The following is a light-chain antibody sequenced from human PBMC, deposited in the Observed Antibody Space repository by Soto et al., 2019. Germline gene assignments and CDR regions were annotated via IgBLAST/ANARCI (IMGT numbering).Light chain of an antibody. CDR3: QQYNSWPLA. J-gene: IGKJ4*01. V-gene: IGKV3-15*01. CDR1: QSVSDNY. CDR2: GAT. Sequence: EIVMTQSPATLSVSPGERATLSCRASQSVSDNYLAGYQLKPGQAPSLLIYGATTRATGLPARFSGRGSGTEFTLTISSLQSEDFAVYYCQQYNSWPLAFGGGTKVDI.